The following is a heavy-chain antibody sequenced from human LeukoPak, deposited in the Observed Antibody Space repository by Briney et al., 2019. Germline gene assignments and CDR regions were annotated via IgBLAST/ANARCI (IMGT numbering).Heavy chain of an antibody. V-gene: IGHV4-39*07. CDR2: IYYSGST. Sequence: SETLSLTCTVSGGSISSSSYYWGWIRQPPGKGLEWIGSIYYSGSTYYNPSLKSRVTISVDTSKNQFSLKLSSVTAADTAVYYCAKGGAGYYGSGSKYGMDVWGKGTTVTVSS. CDR1: GGSISSSSYY. D-gene: IGHD3-10*01. J-gene: IGHJ6*04. CDR3: AKGGAGYYGSGSKYGMDV.